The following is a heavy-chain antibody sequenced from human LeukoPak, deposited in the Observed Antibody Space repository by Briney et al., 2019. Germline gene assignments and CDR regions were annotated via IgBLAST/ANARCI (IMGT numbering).Heavy chain of an antibody. CDR3: ARDTYYYDSSGYYYREYMDV. J-gene: IGHJ6*03. Sequence: SETLSLTCTVSGGSISSYYWSWTRQPPGKGLEWIGYIYYSGSTNYNPSLKSRVTISVDTSKNQFSLKLSSVTAADTAVYYCARDTYYYDSSGYYYREYMDVWGKGTTVTVSS. CDR1: GGSISSYY. CDR2: IYYSGST. D-gene: IGHD3-22*01. V-gene: IGHV4-59*01.